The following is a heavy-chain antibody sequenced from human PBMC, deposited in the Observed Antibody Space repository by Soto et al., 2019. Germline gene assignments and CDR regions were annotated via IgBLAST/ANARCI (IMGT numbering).Heavy chain of an antibody. CDR2: INHSGST. Sequence: SETLSLTCAVYGGSFSGYYWSWIRQPPGKGLEWIGEINHSGSTNYNPSLKSRVTISVDTSKNQFSLKLSSVTAADTAVYYCARGSSSTNDYVWGSYRYTFDYWGQGTLVTVSS. D-gene: IGHD3-16*02. V-gene: IGHV4-34*01. J-gene: IGHJ4*02. CDR1: GGSFSGYY. CDR3: ARGSSSTNDYVWGSYRYTFDY.